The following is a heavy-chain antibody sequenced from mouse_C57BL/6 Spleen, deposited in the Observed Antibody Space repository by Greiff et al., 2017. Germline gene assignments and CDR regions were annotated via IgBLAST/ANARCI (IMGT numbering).Heavy chain of an antibody. CDR3: ARGIYYDYDDDGHYAMDY. CDR2: ISYDGSN. D-gene: IGHD2-4*01. CDR1: GYSITSGYY. J-gene: IGHJ4*01. V-gene: IGHV3-6*01. Sequence: EVQLVESGPGLVKPSQSLSLTCSVTGYSITSGYYWNWIRQFPGNKLEWMGYISYDGSNNYNPSLKNRISITRDTSKNQFFLKLNSVTTEDTATYYCARGIYYDYDDDGHYAMDYWGQGTSVTVSS.